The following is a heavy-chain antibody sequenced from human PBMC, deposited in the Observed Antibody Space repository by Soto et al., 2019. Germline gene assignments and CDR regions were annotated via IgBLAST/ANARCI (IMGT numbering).Heavy chain of an antibody. CDR3: AKMPYFDVWRGYYFDS. CDR1: GFTFSSYA. CDR2: ISAGGGST. V-gene: IGHV3-23*01. J-gene: IGHJ4*02. Sequence: EVQLLESGGGLVQPGGSLRLSCAASGFTFSSYAMSWVRQAPGKGLEWVSAISAGGGSTYYADSVKGRLTISRDNSKNTLYLQMNSLRAEDTAVYYCAKMPYFDVWRGYYFDSWGQGTLVTVSS. D-gene: IGHD3-3*01.